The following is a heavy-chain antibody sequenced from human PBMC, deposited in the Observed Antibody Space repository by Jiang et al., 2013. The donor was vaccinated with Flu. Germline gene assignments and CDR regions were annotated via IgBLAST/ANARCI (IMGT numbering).Heavy chain of an antibody. V-gene: IGHV4-39*01. D-gene: IGHD3-22*01. Sequence: LLKPSETLSLTCTVSGGSISSSSYYWGWIRQPPGKGLEWIGSIYYSGSTYYNPSLKSRVTISVDTSKNQFSLKLSSVTAADTAVYYCASQRITMIVVVTTPGYFDLWGRGTLVTVSS. CDR1: GGSISSSSYY. CDR3: ASQRITMIVVVTTPGYFDL. J-gene: IGHJ2*01. CDR2: IYYSGST.